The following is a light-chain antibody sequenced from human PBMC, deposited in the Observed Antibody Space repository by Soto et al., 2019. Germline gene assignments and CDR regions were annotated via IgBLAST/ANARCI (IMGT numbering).Light chain of an antibody. J-gene: IGLJ1*01. CDR1: NIGSKR. CDR2: YDS. Sequence: SYELTQPPSASVAPEKTARITCGGNNIGSKRVHWYRQKPGQAPVLVIYYDSDRPSGIPERFSGSNSGNTATLTISRVEAGDEADYYCQVWDITTDHYVFGTGTKLTVL. V-gene: IGLV3-21*04. CDR3: QVWDITTDHYV.